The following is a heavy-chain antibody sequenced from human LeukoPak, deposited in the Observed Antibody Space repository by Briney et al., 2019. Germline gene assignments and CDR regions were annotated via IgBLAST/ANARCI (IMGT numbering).Heavy chain of an antibody. CDR3: ASTVAGALYYYYYYMDV. D-gene: IGHD6-19*01. Sequence: KPSETLSLTCTVSGGSISSSSYYWGWIRQPPGKGLEWIGSIYYSGSTYYNPSLKSRVTISVDTPKNQFSLKLSSVTAADTAVYYCASTVAGALYYYYYYMDVWGKGTTVTVSS. J-gene: IGHJ6*03. CDR1: GGSISSSSYY. CDR2: IYYSGST. V-gene: IGHV4-39*01.